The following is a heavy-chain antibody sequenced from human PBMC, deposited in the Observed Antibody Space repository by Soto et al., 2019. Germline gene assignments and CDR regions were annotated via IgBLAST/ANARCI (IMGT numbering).Heavy chain of an antibody. J-gene: IGHJ6*03. CDR1: GGSISSGVYY. D-gene: IGHD6-6*01. Sequence: PSETLSLTCTVSGGSISSGVYYWSWIRQHPGKGLEWIGYIYYSGSTNYNPSLKSRVTISLDTSKNQFSLKLNSVTAADTAVYYCARDSASSSPFGDEGKYYYYYMDVWGKGTTVTVSS. CDR2: IYYSGST. V-gene: IGHV4-61*08. CDR3: ARDSASSSPFGDEGKYYYYYMDV.